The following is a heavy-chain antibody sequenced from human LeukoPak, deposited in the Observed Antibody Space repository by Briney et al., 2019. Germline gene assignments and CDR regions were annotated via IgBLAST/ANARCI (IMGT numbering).Heavy chain of an antibody. D-gene: IGHD3-10*01. V-gene: IGHV3-7*03. Sequence: GGSLRLSCAASGFTFSSYWMTWVRQAPGKGLEWVANINQDGSEKFYVDSVKGRFTISRDNAKNSLYLQMNSLRAEDTAVYYCARSRLGFGERYFDYWGQGTLVTVSS. CDR3: ARSRLGFGERYFDY. CDR2: INQDGSEK. J-gene: IGHJ4*02. CDR1: GFTFSSYW.